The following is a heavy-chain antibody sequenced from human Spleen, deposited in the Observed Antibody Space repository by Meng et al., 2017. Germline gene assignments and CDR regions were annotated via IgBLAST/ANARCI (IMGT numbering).Heavy chain of an antibody. CDR1: GFTFSSHW. CDR3: ARDGWIQLWSLQH. V-gene: IGHV3-7*01. CDR2: IRQDGSEK. J-gene: IGHJ1*01. D-gene: IGHD5-18*01. Sequence: GESLKISCAASGFTFSSHWMSWVRQAPGKGLEWVANIRQDGSEKYYVDSVKGRFTISRDNDKNSLYLQMNSLRVEDTAVYYCARDGWIQLWSLQHWGQGTLVTVSS.